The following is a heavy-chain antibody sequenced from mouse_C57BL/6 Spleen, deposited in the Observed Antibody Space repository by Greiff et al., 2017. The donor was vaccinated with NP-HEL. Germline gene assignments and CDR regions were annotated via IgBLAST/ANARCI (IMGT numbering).Heavy chain of an antibody. Sequence: EVQLQQSGPELVKPGASVKISCKASGYTFTDYYMNWVKQSHGKSLEWIGDINPNNGGTSYNQKFKGKATLTVDKSSSTAYMELRSLTSEDSAVYYCAREGGYAMDYWGQGTSFTVSS. CDR3: AREGGYAMDY. V-gene: IGHV1-26*01. J-gene: IGHJ4*01. CDR2: INPNNGGT. CDR1: GYTFTDYY.